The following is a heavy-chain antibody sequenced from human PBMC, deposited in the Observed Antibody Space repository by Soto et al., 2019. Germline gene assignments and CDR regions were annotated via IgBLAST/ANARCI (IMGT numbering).Heavy chain of an antibody. D-gene: IGHD2-21*02. CDR1: GGTFSSYA. CDR3: AREPYCGGDCYQYYYGMDV. CDR2: IIPIFGTA. V-gene: IGHV1-69*13. J-gene: IGHJ6*02. Sequence: SVKVSCKASGGTFSSYAISWVRQAPGQGLEWMGGIIPIFGTANYAQKFQGRVTITADESTSTAYMELSSLRSEDTAVYYCAREPYCGGDCYQYYYGMDVWGQGTTVTVSS.